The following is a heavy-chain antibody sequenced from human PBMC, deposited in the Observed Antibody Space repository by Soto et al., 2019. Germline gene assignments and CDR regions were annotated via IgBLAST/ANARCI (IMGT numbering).Heavy chain of an antibody. D-gene: IGHD2-2*01. CDR1: GGTFSSYP. J-gene: IGHJ4*02. CDR3: ARGGGYCTSTSCASS. CDR2: IIPILDVA. V-gene: IGHV1-69*02. Sequence: QVQLVQSGAEVKKPGSSVKISCKAAGGTFSSYPISWVRQAPGQGLEWMGRIIPILDVASYAQKFQGRVTITADKSTSTAYMELSSLKSDDTAVYFCARGGGYCTSTSCASSWGQGTLVTVSS.